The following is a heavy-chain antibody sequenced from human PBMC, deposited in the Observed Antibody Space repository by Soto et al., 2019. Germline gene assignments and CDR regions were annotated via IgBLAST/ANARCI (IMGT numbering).Heavy chain of an antibody. CDR3: AREELERQGSGFDY. J-gene: IGHJ4*02. V-gene: IGHV3-23*01. Sequence: EVPLLESGGGLVQPGGSLRLSCAASGFTFSTYAMRWVRQAPGKGLEWVSAVSGSGGNTYYADSVKGRFTIPRDNSKNTLYLQRNSLRAEDTAVYYCAREELERQGSGFDYWGQGTLVTVSS. D-gene: IGHD1-1*01. CDR1: GFTFSTYA. CDR2: VSGSGGNT.